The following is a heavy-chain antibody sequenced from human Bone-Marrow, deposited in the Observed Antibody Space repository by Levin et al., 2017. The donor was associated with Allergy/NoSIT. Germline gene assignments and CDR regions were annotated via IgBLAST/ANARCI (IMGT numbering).Heavy chain of an antibody. Sequence: GESLKISCAGSGFIFSSYWMHWVRQAPGKGLVWVSRINEDGSFTNYADSVKGRFTISRDNAKNTLYLQMSSLRAEDTAVYYCARVNSRDESWGQGTLVTVSS. D-gene: IGHD2/OR15-2a*01. CDR2: INEDGSFT. J-gene: IGHJ5*02. CDR1: GFIFSSYW. CDR3: ARVNSRDES. V-gene: IGHV3-74*01.